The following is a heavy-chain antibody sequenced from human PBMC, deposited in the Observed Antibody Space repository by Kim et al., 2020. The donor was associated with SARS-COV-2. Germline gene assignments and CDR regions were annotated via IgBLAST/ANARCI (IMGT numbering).Heavy chain of an antibody. CDR1: GGSFSGYY. D-gene: IGHD3-22*01. V-gene: IGHV4-34*01. Sequence: SETLSLTCAVYGGSFSGYYWSWIRQPPGKGLEWIGEINHSGSTNYNPSLKSRVTISVDTSKNQFSLKLSSVTAADTAVYYCARGRSPIHYYDSSGLLKGVGLDYWGQGTLVTVSS. CDR3: ARGRSPIHYYDSSGLLKGVGLDY. J-gene: IGHJ4*02. CDR2: INHSGST.